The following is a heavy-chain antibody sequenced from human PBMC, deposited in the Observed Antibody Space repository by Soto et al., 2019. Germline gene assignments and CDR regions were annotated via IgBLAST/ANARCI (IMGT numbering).Heavy chain of an antibody. CDR3: VKTLQYSYGLPH. CDR1: GFTFSSYA. J-gene: IGHJ4*02. CDR2: ISSNGGST. D-gene: IGHD5-18*01. V-gene: IGHV3-64D*06. Sequence: PGGSLRLSCSASGFTFSSYAMHWVRQAPGKGLEYVSAISSNGGSTYYADSVKGRFTISRDNSKNTLYLQMSRLRAEDTAVYYCVKTLQYSYGLPHWGQGTLVTVSS.